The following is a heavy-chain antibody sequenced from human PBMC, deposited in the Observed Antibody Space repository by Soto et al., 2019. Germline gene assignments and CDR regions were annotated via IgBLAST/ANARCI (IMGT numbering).Heavy chain of an antibody. D-gene: IGHD3-22*01. Sequence: QLQLQESGPGLVKPSETLSLTCTVSGGSITGSSYYWGWIRQPPGKGLEWIGSIYYSGSTYYNPYLKSRVTISVDTSKNQFSLKLSSVTAADTAVYYCMLGSGWKDFDYWGQGTLVTVSS. CDR2: IYYSGST. CDR1: GGSITGSSYY. CDR3: MLGSGWKDFDY. V-gene: IGHV4-39*01. J-gene: IGHJ4*02.